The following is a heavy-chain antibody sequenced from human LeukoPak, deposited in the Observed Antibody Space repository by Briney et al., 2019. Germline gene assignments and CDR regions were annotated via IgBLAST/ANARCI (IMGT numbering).Heavy chain of an antibody. CDR1: GNIFTNYH. Sequence: GASVKVSFTASGNIFTNYHLHWVRLAPGRGLEWMGAVYTDGGTITNTRSFQDRVTMTRDVSTRTVYMELSSLNSEDTAVYYCATEAPGSYRFDNWGQETLVTVSS. D-gene: IGHD3-10*01. V-gene: IGHV1-46*01. CDR3: ATEAPGSYRFDN. CDR2: VYTDGGTI. J-gene: IGHJ4*02.